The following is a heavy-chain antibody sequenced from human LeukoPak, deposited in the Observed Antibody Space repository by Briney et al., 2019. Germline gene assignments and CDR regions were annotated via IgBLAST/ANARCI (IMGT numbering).Heavy chain of an antibody. Sequence: SETLPPTCAVSRGYISRYNWWGWVRQPPGKRLEWIGEIYYSGSNNYNPSLKSRVPISVDKSKNHFSLKLSSVTAADTAMYYCARDSYYFGSGSDNTPYNWFDPWGQGTLVTVS. J-gene: IGHJ5*02. D-gene: IGHD3-10*01. CDR3: ARDSYYFGSGSDNTPYNWFDP. CDR2: IYYSGSN. V-gene: IGHV4-4*02. CDR1: RGYISRYNW.